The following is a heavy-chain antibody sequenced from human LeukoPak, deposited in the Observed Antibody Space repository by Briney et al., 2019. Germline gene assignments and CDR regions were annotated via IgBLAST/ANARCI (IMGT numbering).Heavy chain of an antibody. V-gene: IGHV4-4*07. J-gene: IGHJ6*02. CDR3: ARDGRQYNYFRYGMDV. CDR1: GGSISDYY. D-gene: IGHD3/OR15-3a*01. CDR2: VYSSGST. Sequence: PSETLSLTCTVSGGSISDYYWSWIRQSAGRGLEWIGRVYSSGSTNYNPSFETRVTMSVDTSKNHFSLNLTSVTAADTAVYFCARDGRQYNYFRYGMDVWGQGTPVTVSS.